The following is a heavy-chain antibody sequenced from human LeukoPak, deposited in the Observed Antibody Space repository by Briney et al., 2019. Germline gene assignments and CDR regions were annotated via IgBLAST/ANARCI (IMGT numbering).Heavy chain of an antibody. J-gene: IGHJ4*02. CDR1: GGSISGSSYY. CDR2: IYYSGST. Sequence: PSETLSLTCTVSGGSISGSSYYWGWIRQPPGKGLEWIGSIYYSGSTYYNPSLKSRVTISVDTSKNQFSLKLSSVTAADTAVYYCARPRGHTAVGYYFDYWGQGTLVTVSS. D-gene: IGHD5-18*01. V-gene: IGHV4-39*01. CDR3: ARPRGHTAVGYYFDY.